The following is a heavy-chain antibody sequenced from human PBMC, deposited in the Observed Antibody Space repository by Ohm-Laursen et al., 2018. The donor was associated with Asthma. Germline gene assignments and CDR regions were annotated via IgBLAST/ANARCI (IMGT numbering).Heavy chain of an antibody. V-gene: IGHV1-2*06. D-gene: IGHD3-10*01. CDR3: ATIFASGSHYAY. CDR2: INPNSGDT. CDR1: GYTFADYH. Sequence: ASVKVSCKASGYTFADYHMHWVRQAPGQGPEWMGRINPNSGDTKYVQKFQGRVTMTRDTSITTAYMELSRLRSDDTAVYYRATIFASGSHYAYWGQGTLVTVSS. J-gene: IGHJ4*02.